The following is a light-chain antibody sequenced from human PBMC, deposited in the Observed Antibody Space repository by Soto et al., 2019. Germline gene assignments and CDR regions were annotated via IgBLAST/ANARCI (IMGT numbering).Light chain of an antibody. V-gene: IGKV3-15*01. J-gene: IGKJ4*01. CDR1: QSVSSN. CDR2: GAS. CDR3: QQYNNWPLT. Sequence: EIVMTQSPATLSVSPGERATLSCRASQSVSSNLAWYQQKPGQAPRLLIYGASTRATGIPARFSGSGSGTGFTLTISSLQSDDFAVYDCQQYNNWPLTFGGGTKVEIK.